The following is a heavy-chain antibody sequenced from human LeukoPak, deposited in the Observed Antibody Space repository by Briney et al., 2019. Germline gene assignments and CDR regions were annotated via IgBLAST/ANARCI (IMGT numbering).Heavy chain of an antibody. CDR1: GFTFSRYW. CDR3: ASHDYGDYASFDY. CDR2: IKQNGDEK. V-gene: IGHV3-7*03. Sequence: GSLRLSCVASGFTFSRYWMSWVRQAPGKGLEWVANIKQNGDEKHYVDFVKGRFTISRDNAKNSLYLQMNSLRAEDTAVYYCASHDYGDYASFDYWGQGTLVTASP. D-gene: IGHD4-17*01. J-gene: IGHJ4*02.